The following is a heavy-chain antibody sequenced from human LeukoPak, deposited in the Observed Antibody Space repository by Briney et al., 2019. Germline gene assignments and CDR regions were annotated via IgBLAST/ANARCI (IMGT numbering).Heavy chain of an antibody. J-gene: IGHJ4*02. Sequence: GGSLRLSCAASGFTFSSYWMHWVRQAPGKGLVWVSRINSDGSSTSYADSVKGRFTISRDNAKNTLYLQMNSLRAEDTAVYYCARAAAVAGDLDYWGQGTLITVSS. CDR2: INSDGSST. V-gene: IGHV3-74*01. CDR1: GFTFSSYW. D-gene: IGHD6-19*01. CDR3: ARAAAVAGDLDY.